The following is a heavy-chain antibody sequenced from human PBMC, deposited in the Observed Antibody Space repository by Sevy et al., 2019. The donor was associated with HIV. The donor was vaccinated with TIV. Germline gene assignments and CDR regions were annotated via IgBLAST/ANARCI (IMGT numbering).Heavy chain of an antibody. Sequence: GSLRLPCAASGFTFSSYSMNWVRQAPGKGLEWVSSISSSSSYIYYADSVKGRFTISRDNAKNSLYLQMNSLRAEDTAVYYCARGGGYVGAFDIWGQGTMVTVSS. CDR2: ISSSSSYI. D-gene: IGHD5-12*01. CDR3: ARGGGYVGAFDI. CDR1: GFTFSSYS. V-gene: IGHV3-21*01. J-gene: IGHJ3*02.